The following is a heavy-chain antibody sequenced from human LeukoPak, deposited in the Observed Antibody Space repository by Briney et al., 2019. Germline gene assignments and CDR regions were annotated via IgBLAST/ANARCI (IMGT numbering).Heavy chain of an antibody. CDR2: IRYDGSNK. J-gene: IGHJ1*01. D-gene: IGHD6-19*01. CDR1: GFTFSSYG. CDR3: ATTGYSSGWYGYFQH. Sequence: GGSLRLSCAASGFTFSSYGMHWVRQAPGKGLEWVAFIRYDGSNKYYADSVEGRFTISRDNSKNTLYLQMNSLGAEDTAVYYCATTGYSSGWYGYFQHWGQGTLVTVSS. V-gene: IGHV3-30*02.